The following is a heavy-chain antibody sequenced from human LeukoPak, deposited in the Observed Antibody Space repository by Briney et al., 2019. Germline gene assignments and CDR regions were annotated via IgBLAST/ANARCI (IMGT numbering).Heavy chain of an antibody. V-gene: IGHV4-59*08. CDR1: GDSLSSHY. CDR3: ARNVGWYSHDT. Sequence: SETLSLTCTVSGDSLSSHYWSWIRQPPGKGLEWIGYIYGSGSTHSDPSLRSRITISEDTSKNQFSLKLTSVTAADTAVYYCARNVGWYSHDTWGQGTLVNVAS. D-gene: IGHD6-19*01. J-gene: IGHJ5*02. CDR2: IYGSGST.